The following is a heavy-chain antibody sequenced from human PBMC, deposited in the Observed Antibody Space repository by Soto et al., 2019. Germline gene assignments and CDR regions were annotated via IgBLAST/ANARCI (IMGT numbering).Heavy chain of an antibody. CDR2: IRAYNGNT. CDR1: GYTFTSYG. CDR3: ARDLPTMDV. J-gene: IGHJ6*02. Sequence: QFQLVQSGAELKKPGASVKVSCTASGYTFTSYGISWVRQAPGQGLEWMGWIRAYNGNTNYAQKLQGRVTMTTDTSTSTAYVELRSLRSDDTAVYYCARDLPTMDVWCQGTTVTVSS. V-gene: IGHV1-18*01.